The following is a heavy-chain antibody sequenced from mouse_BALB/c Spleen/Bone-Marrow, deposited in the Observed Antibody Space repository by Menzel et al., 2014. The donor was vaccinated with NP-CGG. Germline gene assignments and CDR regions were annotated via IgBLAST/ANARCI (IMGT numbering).Heavy chain of an antibody. J-gene: IGHJ3*01. Sequence: ESGVELVRPGTSVKVSCKASGYAFTNYWIEWVKQRPGQGLEWIGVINPGSGGINYNEKFKGKATLTADKSSNAAYIQLSSLTSDDSAVYFCARALGRGFAYWGQGTLVTVSA. CDR2: INPGSGGI. D-gene: IGHD4-1*01. CDR1: GYAFTNYW. CDR3: ARALGRGFAY. V-gene: IGHV1-54*01.